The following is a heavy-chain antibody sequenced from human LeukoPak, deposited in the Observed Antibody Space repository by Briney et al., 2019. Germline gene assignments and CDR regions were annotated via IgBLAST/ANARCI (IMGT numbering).Heavy chain of an antibody. Sequence: TGGSLRLSCAASGFTCDDYAMHWVRQAPGKGLEWVSGISWNSGSIGYADSVKGRFTISRDNAKNSLYLQMDSLRAEDMALYYCANSGTTGAFDYWGQGTLVTVSS. V-gene: IGHV3-9*03. J-gene: IGHJ4*02. CDR3: ANSGTTGAFDY. D-gene: IGHD1-1*01. CDR2: ISWNSGSI. CDR1: GFTCDDYA.